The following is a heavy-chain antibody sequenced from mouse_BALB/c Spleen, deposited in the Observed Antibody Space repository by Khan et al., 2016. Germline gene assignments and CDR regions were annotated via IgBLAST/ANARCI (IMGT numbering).Heavy chain of an antibody. CDR2: ISSGSSTT. J-gene: IGHJ4*01. Sequence: EVELVESGGGLVQPGGSRKLSCAASGFTFSNFGMHWVRQAPEKGLEWVAYISSGSSTTNYADTVKGRFTFSSDNPKNTLFLQMTNLRSEDTAMYYCARGNYYAMDYWGQGTSVTVSS. V-gene: IGHV5-17*02. CDR1: GFTFSNFG. D-gene: IGHD2-1*01. CDR3: ARGNYYAMDY.